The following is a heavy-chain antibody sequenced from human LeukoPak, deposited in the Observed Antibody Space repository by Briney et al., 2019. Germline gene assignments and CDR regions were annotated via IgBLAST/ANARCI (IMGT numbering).Heavy chain of an antibody. Sequence: GGSLRLSCAAAGLTFSSYGMHRVRQAPGKGLEWVAVISYDGSNKYYADSVKGRFTISRDNSKNTLYLQMNSLRAEDTAVYYCAKMVNYYYGMDVWGQGTTVTVSS. CDR3: AKMVNYYYGMDV. CDR2: ISYDGSNK. D-gene: IGHD2-21*01. CDR1: GLTFSSYG. J-gene: IGHJ6*02. V-gene: IGHV3-30*18.